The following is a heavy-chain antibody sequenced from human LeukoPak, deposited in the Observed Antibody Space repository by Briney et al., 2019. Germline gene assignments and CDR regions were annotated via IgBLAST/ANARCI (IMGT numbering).Heavy chain of an antibody. D-gene: IGHD5/OR15-5a*01. CDR2: ISGSGGST. CDR1: GFTFTSHA. J-gene: IGHJ4*02. Sequence: GGSLRLSCAASGFTFTSHAMSWVRQAPGKGLEWVSVISGSGGSTYHADSVKGRFTISRDNAKNSLYLQMNSLRAEDTAVYYCAKDEAVLYDAYYFVYWGQGTLVTVSS. CDR3: AKDEAVLYDAYYFVY. V-gene: IGHV3-23*01.